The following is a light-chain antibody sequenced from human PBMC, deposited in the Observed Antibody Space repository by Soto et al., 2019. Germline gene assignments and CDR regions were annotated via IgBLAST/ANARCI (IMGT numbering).Light chain of an antibody. CDR3: SSYTSSSSTL. CDR1: SSDVGGYNF. Sequence: QSVLTQPASVSGSPGQSITISCTGTSSDVGGYNFVSWYQHHPGKAPRLMIYDVSNRPSGVSYRFSASKSGNTASLTISGLQAEDEADYYCSSYTSSSSTLFGGG. CDR2: DVS. J-gene: IGLJ2*01. V-gene: IGLV2-14*03.